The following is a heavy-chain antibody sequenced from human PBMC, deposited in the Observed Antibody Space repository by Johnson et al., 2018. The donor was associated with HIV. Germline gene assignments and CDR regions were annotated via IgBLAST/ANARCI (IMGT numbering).Heavy chain of an antibody. Sequence: VQLVESGGGLVQPGGSLRLSCAASGFTFSSYAMSWFRQAPGKGLEWVSAISGSGGSTYYADSVKGRFTISRDNSKNTLYLQMTSLRAEDTAVYSCAGDQGWELPGDAFDIWGQGTMVTVSS. CDR2: ISGSGGST. J-gene: IGHJ3*02. CDR1: GFTFSSYA. V-gene: IGHV3-23*04. CDR3: AGDQGWELPGDAFDI. D-gene: IGHD1-26*01.